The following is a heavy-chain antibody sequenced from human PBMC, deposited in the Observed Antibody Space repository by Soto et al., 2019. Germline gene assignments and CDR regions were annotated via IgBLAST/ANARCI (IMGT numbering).Heavy chain of an antibody. CDR1: GGSFSGYY. CDR2: INHSGST. CDR3: ANYDCSGGSCGFDP. V-gene: IGHV4-34*01. D-gene: IGHD2-15*01. Sequence: SVTLSDTCPVYGGSFSGYYWSCIRKPPGKGLEWIGEINHSGSTNYNPSPKSRVTISVDTSKNQFSLKLSSVTAADTAMYYCANYDCSGGSCGFDPWGQGTQVTVSS. J-gene: IGHJ5*02.